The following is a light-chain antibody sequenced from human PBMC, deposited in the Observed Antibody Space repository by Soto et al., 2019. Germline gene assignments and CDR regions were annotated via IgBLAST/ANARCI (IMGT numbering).Light chain of an antibody. J-gene: IGKJ1*01. CDR2: DAS. CDR3: QQRSSWPRA. CDR1: QSVSSY. V-gene: IGKV3-11*01. Sequence: EIVLTQSPATLSLSPGERATLSCRASQSVSSYLAWYQQKPGQVPRLVIYDASNRATGIPGRLSGSGYGTAFTLPISSLEPEDFGVYYCQQRSSWPRAFGQGNKVEIK.